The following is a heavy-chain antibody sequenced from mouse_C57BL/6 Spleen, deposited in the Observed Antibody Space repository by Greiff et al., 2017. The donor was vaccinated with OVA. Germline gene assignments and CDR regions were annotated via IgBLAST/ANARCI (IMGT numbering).Heavy chain of an antibody. CDR2: ISSGGSYT. Sequence: EVQGVESGGDLVKPGGSLKLSCAASGFTFSSYGMSWVRQTPDKRLEWVATISSGGSYTYYPDSVKGRFTISRDNAKNTLYLQMSSLKSEDTAMYYCARHGGYYGGDYAMDYWGQGTSVTVSS. V-gene: IGHV5-6*01. CDR1: GFTFSSYG. D-gene: IGHD1-1*01. J-gene: IGHJ4*01. CDR3: ARHGGYYGGDYAMDY.